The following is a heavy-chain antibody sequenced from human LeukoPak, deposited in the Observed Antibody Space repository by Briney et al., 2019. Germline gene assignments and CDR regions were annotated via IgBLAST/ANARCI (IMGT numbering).Heavy chain of an antibody. CDR1: GGSISSSSYF. CDR3: ARLDNNAWYYAFDI. D-gene: IGHD6-19*01. V-gene: IGHV4-39*01. J-gene: IGHJ3*02. CDR2: ISYGGST. Sequence: PSETLSLTCTVSGGSISSSSYFWGSIRQPPGKGLEWIGSISYGGSTYCTPSLKSRVTISVDTSKNQFSLRLTSVTAADSAVYCCARLDNNAWYYAFDIWSQGTMVTVSS.